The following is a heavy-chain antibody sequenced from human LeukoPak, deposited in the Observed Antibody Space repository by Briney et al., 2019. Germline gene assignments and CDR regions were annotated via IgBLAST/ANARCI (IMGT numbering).Heavy chain of an antibody. CDR2: MNKDGSEK. CDR1: GFILSNHW. Sequence: GGSLRLSCAASGFILSNHWMTWVRQAPGKGPEWVANMNKDGSEKYYVDSVEGRFTISRVTAKNSLYLQMNNLRAEDTALYYCARNNDMDVWGQGTTVIVPS. J-gene: IGHJ6*02. CDR3: ARNNDMDV. V-gene: IGHV3-7*03. D-gene: IGHD1/OR15-1a*01.